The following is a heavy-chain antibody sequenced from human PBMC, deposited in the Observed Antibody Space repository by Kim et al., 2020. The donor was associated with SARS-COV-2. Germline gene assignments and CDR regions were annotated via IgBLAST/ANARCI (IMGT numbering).Heavy chain of an antibody. V-gene: IGHV4-39*01. CDR1: GDSITSSRYY. J-gene: IGHJ4*02. Sequence: SETLSLTCTVSGDSITSSRYYWAWNRQAPGKELEWFVSIYYDGSTYYSPSLKSRVTIYVETSKSQFSLNLSSVTAADAAIYYWARQGNVRPSAWYFYYWCQGAPVPVSS. D-gene: IGHD6-19*01. CDR2: IYYDGST. CDR3: ARQGNVRPSAWYFYY.